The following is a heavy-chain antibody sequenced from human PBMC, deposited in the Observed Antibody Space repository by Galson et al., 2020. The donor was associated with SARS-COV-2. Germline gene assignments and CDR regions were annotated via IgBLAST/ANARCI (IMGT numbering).Heavy chain of an antibody. CDR2: INYSGST. CDR3: ARAPWLRDNAFDI. D-gene: IGHD5-12*01. CDR1: GGTISSNSHY. J-gene: IGHJ3*02. V-gene: IGHV4-39*07. Sequence: SETLSLTCTVSGGTISSNSHYWARIRPPTGKGLDWIGSINYSGSTDYNPSLKSRVTLSIDTTNSQFSLKVTSGTAADTAVYYCARAPWLRDNAFDIWGQGTMVSVSS.